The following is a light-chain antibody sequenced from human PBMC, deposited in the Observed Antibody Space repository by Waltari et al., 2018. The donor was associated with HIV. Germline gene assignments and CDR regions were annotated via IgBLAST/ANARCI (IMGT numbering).Light chain of an antibody. CDR2: INN. CDR1: SSNIGRNT. CDR3: AAWDDRLSGYV. V-gene: IGLV1-44*01. Sequence: QSVLTQPPSASGTPGQRVSISCSGSSSNIGRNTVNWYQQIPGTAPKLLIFINNQRPSGVPDRFSGSKSGTSASLAISGLQSEDEADYYCAAWDDRLSGYVFGTGTKVTV. J-gene: IGLJ1*01.